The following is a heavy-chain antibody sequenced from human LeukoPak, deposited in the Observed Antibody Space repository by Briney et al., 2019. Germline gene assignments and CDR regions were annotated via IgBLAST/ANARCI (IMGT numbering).Heavy chain of an antibody. D-gene: IGHD3-3*01. Sequence: GASVKVSCKASGYTFTSYGISWVRQAPGQGLEWMGWISAYNGNTNYAQKLQGRVTMTTDTSTSTAYMELRSLRSDDTAVYYCAIGSAVDYDFWSGYSGGDFDYWGQGTLVTVSS. CDR1: GYTFTSYG. J-gene: IGHJ4*02. CDR3: AIGSAVDYDFWSGYSGGDFDY. V-gene: IGHV1-18*01. CDR2: ISAYNGNT.